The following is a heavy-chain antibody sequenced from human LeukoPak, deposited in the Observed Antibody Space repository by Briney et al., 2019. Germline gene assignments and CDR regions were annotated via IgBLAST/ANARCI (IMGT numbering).Heavy chain of an antibody. CDR1: GGYISSYY. CDR3: ARARAYSSSWYFDY. J-gene: IGHJ4*02. V-gene: IGHV4-4*07. CDR2: IYTSGST. Sequence: SETLSLTCTVSGGYISSYYWSWIRQPAGKGLEWIGRIYTSGSTNYNPSLKSRVTMSVDTSKNQFSLKLSSVTAADTAVYCCARARAYSSSWYFDYWGQGTLVTVSS. D-gene: IGHD6-13*01.